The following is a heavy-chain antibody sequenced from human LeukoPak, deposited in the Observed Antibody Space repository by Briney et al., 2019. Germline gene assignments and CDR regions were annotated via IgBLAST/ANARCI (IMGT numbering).Heavy chain of an antibody. CDR1: GGSFSGYY. Sequence: SETLSLTCAVYGGSFSGYYWSWLRQPPGKGLEWIGEINHSGSTNYNPSLKSRVTISVDTSKNQFSLKLSSVTAADTAVYYCARAYGSGSYVFIDYWGQGTLVTVSS. J-gene: IGHJ4*02. CDR3: ARAYGSGSYVFIDY. D-gene: IGHD3-10*01. V-gene: IGHV4-34*01. CDR2: INHSGST.